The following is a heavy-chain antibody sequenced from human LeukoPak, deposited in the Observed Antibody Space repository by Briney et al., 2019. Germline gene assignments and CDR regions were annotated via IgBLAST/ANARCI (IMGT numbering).Heavy chain of an antibody. V-gene: IGHV3-49*04. CDR2: IRRRAYGGAA. Sequence: GESLKISCTTSGFAFDDFAMSWVRQPAGKGLEWVGFIRRRAYGGAAEYAASVKGRFIISRDESKGIAYLQMNSLKTEDTAVYYCSRNGLVDFDYWGQGSRVIVSP. J-gene: IGHJ4*02. CDR1: GFAFDDFA. CDR3: SRNGLVDFDY.